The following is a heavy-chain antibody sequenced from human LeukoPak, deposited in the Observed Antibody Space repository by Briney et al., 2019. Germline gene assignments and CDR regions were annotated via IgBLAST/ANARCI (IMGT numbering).Heavy chain of an antibody. V-gene: IGHV4-34*01. CDR1: GGSFSGYY. CDR2: INHSGST. Sequence: SETLSLTCAVYGGSFSGYYWSWIRQPPGKGLEWIGEINHSGSTNYNPSLKSRVTISVDTSKNQFSLKLSSVTAADTAVYYCARLGRYGESYYWGQGTLVTVSS. D-gene: IGHD1-26*01. CDR3: ARLGRYGESYY. J-gene: IGHJ4*02.